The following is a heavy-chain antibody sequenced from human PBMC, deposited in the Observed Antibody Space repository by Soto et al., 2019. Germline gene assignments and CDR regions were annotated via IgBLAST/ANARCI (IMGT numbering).Heavy chain of an antibody. CDR1: GFTFSNAW. Sequence: GGSLRLSCAASGFTFSNAWMNWVRQAPGKGLEWVGRIKSKTDGGTTDYAAPVKGRFTISRDDSKNTLYLQMNSLKTEDTAVYYCTTDKWELLSPHYYYYGMDVWGQGTTVTVSS. V-gene: IGHV3-15*07. J-gene: IGHJ6*02. CDR3: TTDKWELLSPHYYYYGMDV. CDR2: IKSKTDGGTT. D-gene: IGHD1-26*01.